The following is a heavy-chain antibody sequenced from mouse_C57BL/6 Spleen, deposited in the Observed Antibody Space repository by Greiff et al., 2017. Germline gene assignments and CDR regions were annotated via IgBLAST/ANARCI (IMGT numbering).Heavy chain of an antibody. V-gene: IGHV5-4*01. Sequence: EVKLMESGGGLVKPGGSLKLSCAASGFTFSSYAMSWVRQTPEKRLEWVATISDGGSYTYYPDNVKGRFTISRDNAKNNLYLQMSHLKSEDTAMYYCARDRGNWYFDYWGQVTTLTVSS. CDR3: ARDRGNWYFDY. D-gene: IGHD2-1*01. CDR2: ISDGGSYT. CDR1: GFTFSSYA. J-gene: IGHJ2*01.